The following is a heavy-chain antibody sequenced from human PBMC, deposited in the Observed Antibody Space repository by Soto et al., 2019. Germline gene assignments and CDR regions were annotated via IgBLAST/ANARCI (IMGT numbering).Heavy chain of an antibody. CDR1: GFTFSSYA. D-gene: IGHD1-26*01. CDR3: ANIGGSYLGYNYYYGMDV. V-gene: IGHV3-23*01. Sequence: GGSLRLSCAASGFTFSSYAMSWVRQAPGKGLEWVSAISGSGGSTYYADSVKGRFTISRDNSKNTLYLQMNSLRAEDTAVYYCANIGGSYLGYNYYYGMDVWGQGTTVTVSS. CDR2: ISGSGGST. J-gene: IGHJ6*02.